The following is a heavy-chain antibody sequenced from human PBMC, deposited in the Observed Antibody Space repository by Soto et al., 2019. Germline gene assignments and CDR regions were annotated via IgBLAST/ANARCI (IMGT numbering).Heavy chain of an antibody. V-gene: IGHV4-31*03. CDR3: ARETNVLCSGGSCYSVRKFDP. D-gene: IGHD2-15*01. CDR1: GGSISSGGYY. Sequence: PSETLSLTCTVSGGSISSGGYYWSWIRQHPGKGLEWIGYIYYSGSTYYNPSLKSRVTISVDTSKNQFSLKLSSVTAADTAVYYCARETNVLCSGGSCYSVRKFDPWGQGTLVTVSS. J-gene: IGHJ5*02. CDR2: IYYSGST.